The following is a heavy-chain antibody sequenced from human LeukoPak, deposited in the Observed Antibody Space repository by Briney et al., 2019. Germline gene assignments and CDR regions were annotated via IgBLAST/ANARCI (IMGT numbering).Heavy chain of an antibody. Sequence: SETLSLTCTVSGGSISSYYWSWIRQPPGKGLEWIGYIYYSGSTNYNPSLKSRVTISVDTSKNQFSLKLSSVTAAGTAVYYCARDCSSTSCYHSGYYYYYMDVWGKGTTVTVSS. V-gene: IGHV4-59*01. J-gene: IGHJ6*03. CDR1: GGSISSYY. D-gene: IGHD2-2*01. CDR3: ARDCSSTSCYHSGYYYYYMDV. CDR2: IYYSGST.